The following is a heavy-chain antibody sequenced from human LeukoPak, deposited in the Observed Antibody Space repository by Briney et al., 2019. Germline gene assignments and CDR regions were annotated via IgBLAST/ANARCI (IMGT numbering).Heavy chain of an antibody. V-gene: IGHV4-34*01. CDR1: GGSFSGYF. CDR2: INESGST. Sequence: SETLSLTCAVFGGSFSGYFWSWIRQPPGKGLEWIGEINESGSTNYNPSLKSRVTISVDTSKNQFSLKLSSVTAADTAAYYCARLRFLEWLLYGGIDYWGQGTLVTVSS. CDR3: ARLRFLEWLLYGGIDY. J-gene: IGHJ4*02. D-gene: IGHD3-3*01.